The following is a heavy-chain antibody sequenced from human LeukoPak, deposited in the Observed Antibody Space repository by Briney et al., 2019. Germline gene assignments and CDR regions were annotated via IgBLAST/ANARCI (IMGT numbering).Heavy chain of an antibody. V-gene: IGHV1-8*01. CDR2: MNPHSANT. CDR3: AREDYYGSGSFSNWFDP. Sequence: ASVKVSCKASGYTFTNYDINWVRQATGQGLEWMGWMNPHSANTGYSQKFQGRITVTWNTSISTAYMELSSLRSEDTAIYYCAREDYYGSGSFSNWFDPWGQGTLVTVSS. CDR1: GYTFTNYD. D-gene: IGHD3-10*01. J-gene: IGHJ5*02.